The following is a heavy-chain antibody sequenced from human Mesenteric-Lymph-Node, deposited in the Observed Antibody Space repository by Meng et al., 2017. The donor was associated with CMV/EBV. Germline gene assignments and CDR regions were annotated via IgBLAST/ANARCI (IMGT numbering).Heavy chain of an antibody. CDR3: AHSSGIAAAGPFYFAY. Sequence: QITLEEAGPTLVEPTQALTTVCTFSGLSLSTRGVGVGWMRQPPGKALEWVALNYLDENKRYSPSLKSRLTITKDTSKTQVFLTMTNMDPVDTAPYYCAHSSGIAAAGPFYFAYWGQGTLVTVSS. CDR1: GLSLSTRGVG. J-gene: IGHJ4*02. V-gene: IGHV2-5*02. D-gene: IGHD6-13*01. CDR2: NYLDENK.